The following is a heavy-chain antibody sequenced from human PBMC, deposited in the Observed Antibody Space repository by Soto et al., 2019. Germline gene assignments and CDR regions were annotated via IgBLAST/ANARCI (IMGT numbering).Heavy chain of an antibody. V-gene: IGHV3-7*01. D-gene: IGHD2-2*01. Sequence: EVQLAESGGGSVQPGGSLRLSCAASGFTFSRFWMSWVRQAPGKGLEWVANIKEDGSEKYYVDSVKGRFTISRDNDKDSLYLQMNSLGDEDTAVYYCARARGWDIVILPAASDYRGQGVLVTVSS. CDR3: ARARGWDIVILPAASDY. CDR2: IKEDGSEK. J-gene: IGHJ4*02. CDR1: GFTFSRFW.